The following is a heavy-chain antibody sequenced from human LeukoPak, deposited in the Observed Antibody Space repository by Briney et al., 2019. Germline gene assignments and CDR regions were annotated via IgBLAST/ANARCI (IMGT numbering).Heavy chain of an antibody. CDR2: INPNSGGT. J-gene: IGHJ4*02. Sequence: ASVKVSCKTSGYTFTDYYMHWVRQAPGQGLEWMGWINPNSGGTNYAQKFQGRVTMTRDTSISTAYMELSRLRSDDTAVYYCARDLITGYSSGWYGLYGYWGQGTLVTVSS. CDR3: ARDLITGYSSGWYGLYGY. V-gene: IGHV1-2*02. CDR1: GYTFTDYY. D-gene: IGHD6-19*01.